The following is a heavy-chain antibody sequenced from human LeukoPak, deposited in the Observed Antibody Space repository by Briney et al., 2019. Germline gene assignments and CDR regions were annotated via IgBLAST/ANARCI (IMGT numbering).Heavy chain of an antibody. CDR1: GGYLSGYY. V-gene: IGHV4-34*01. CDR2: INHSGST. J-gene: IGHJ4*02. CDR3: ARSDYGSGSYSYFDY. Sequence: SETLSLTCAVYGGYLSGYYWSWIRQPPGKGLEWIGEINHSGSTNYNPSLKSRVTISVDTSKNQFSLKLSSVTAADTAVYYCARSDYGSGSYSYFDYWGQGTLVTVSS. D-gene: IGHD3-10*01.